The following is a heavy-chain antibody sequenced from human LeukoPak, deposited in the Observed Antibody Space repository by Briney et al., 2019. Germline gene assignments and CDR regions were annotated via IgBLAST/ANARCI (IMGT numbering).Heavy chain of an antibody. CDR2: INWDGGST. CDR3: ARRVSNSWYGVLTARGVRGPFDI. CDR1: GFTFDDYG. D-gene: IGHD6-13*01. V-gene: IGHV3-20*04. Sequence: GGSLRLSCAASGFTFDDYGMSWVRQAPGKGLEWVSGINWDGGSTGYADSVKGRFTISRDNAKNSPYLQMNSLRAEDTAFYYCARRVSNSWYGVLTARGVRGPFDIWGQGTMVTVSS. J-gene: IGHJ3*02.